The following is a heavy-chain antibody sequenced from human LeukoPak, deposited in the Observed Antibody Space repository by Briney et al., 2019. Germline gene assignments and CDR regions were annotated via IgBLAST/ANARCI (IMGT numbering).Heavy chain of an antibody. CDR1: RFIISDYW. Sequence: GGSLRLSCVASRFIISDYWMNWVRQVPGKGLEWVANIKQDGSEKYYVDSVKGRFTISRDNTKNSVYLQMNSLRAEDTAVYYCARGFDGANAFDLWGQGTLVTVS. CDR3: ARGFDGANAFDL. CDR2: IKQDGSEK. V-gene: IGHV3-7*01. J-gene: IGHJ3*01.